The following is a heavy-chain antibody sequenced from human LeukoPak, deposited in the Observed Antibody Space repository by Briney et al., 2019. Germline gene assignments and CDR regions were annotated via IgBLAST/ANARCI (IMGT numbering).Heavy chain of an antibody. J-gene: IGHJ4*02. CDR1: GFTFSSFG. D-gene: IGHD5/OR15-5a*01. Sequence: GGSLRLSCAASGFTFSSFGMNWVRQAPGKGLEWISYISTSSLNTIHYADSVKGRFTISRDNAKYPLFLQMNSLRAEDTAVYYCARSLSTDFDYWGQGILVTVSS. CDR2: ISTSSLNTI. CDR3: ARSLSTDFDY. V-gene: IGHV3-48*04.